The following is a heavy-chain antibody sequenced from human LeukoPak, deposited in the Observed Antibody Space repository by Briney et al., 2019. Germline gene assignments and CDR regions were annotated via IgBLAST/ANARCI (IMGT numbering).Heavy chain of an antibody. CDR2: ITGSGDYT. D-gene: IGHD3-22*01. CDR3: AKDGLYYDGSAHVYYFDY. CDR1: GFTFSGYA. V-gene: IGHV3-23*01. J-gene: IGHJ4*02. Sequence: GGSLRLSCAASGFTFSGYAMTWVRQAPGKGLEWVSSITGSGDYTYCIDSVKGRFTISRDNSKNILYLQMNSLRGEDTALYYVAKDGLYYDGSAHVYYFDYWGQGTLVAVSS.